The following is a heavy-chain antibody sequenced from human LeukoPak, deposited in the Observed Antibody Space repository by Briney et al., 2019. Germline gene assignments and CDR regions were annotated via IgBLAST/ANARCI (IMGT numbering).Heavy chain of an antibody. CDR3: ASCYYDSSGYYYFDY. CDR2: IKPSSGAT. J-gene: IGHJ4*02. Sequence: ASVKVSCKASGYTFSGHYMHWVRQAPGQGLEWMGWIKPSSGATNYAQKFRGGVTMTRDTSNRTSYMELSRLRSDDTALYYCASCYYDSSGYYYFDYWGQGTLVTVSS. CDR1: GYTFSGHY. D-gene: IGHD3-22*01. V-gene: IGHV1-2*02.